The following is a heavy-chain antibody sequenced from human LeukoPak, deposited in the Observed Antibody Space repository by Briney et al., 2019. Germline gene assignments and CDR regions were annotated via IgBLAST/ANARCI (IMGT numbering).Heavy chain of an antibody. CDR1: GFIFSTYA. V-gene: IGHV3-7*05. CDR2: INQDGSEK. Sequence: PGGSLRLSCAASGFIFSTYAMTWVRQAPGKGLEWVAKINQDGSEKYYVDSVKGRFTISRDNAKNSLYLQMNSLRAEDTAVYFCARDKGAFDIWGQGTVVTASS. J-gene: IGHJ3*02. CDR3: ARDKGAFDI.